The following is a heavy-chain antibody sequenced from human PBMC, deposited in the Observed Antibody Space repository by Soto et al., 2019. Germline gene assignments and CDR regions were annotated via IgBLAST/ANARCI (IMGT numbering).Heavy chain of an antibody. CDR3: ARDLATITGWSLPDY. J-gene: IGHJ4*02. CDR2: ISAYNGNT. CDR1: GYTFTSYG. Sequence: QVQLVQSGAEVKKPGASVKVSCKASGYTFTSYGITWVRQAPGQGLEWMGWISAYNGNTNYAQKLQGRVTMTTDTSXXTAYMELRSVRSDDTAVYYCARDLATITGWSLPDYWGQGTLVTVSS. V-gene: IGHV1-18*01. D-gene: IGHD3-10*01.